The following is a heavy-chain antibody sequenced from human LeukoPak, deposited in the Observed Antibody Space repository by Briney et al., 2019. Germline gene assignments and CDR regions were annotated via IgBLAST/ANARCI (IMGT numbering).Heavy chain of an antibody. D-gene: IGHD1-14*01. J-gene: IGHJ4*02. CDR1: GGSISSYY. CDR3: ARSGPTPGYFDY. Sequence: PSETLSLTCTVSGGSISSYYRSWIRQPPGKGLEWIGYIYYSGSTNYNPSLKSRVTISVDTSKNQFSLKLSSVTAADTAVYYGARSGPTPGYFDYWGQGTLVTVSS. V-gene: IGHV4-59*08. CDR2: IYYSGST.